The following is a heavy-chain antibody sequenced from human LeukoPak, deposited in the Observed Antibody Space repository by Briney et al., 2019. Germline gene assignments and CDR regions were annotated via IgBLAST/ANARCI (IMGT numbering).Heavy chain of an antibody. CDR1: GFSISSHW. J-gene: IGHJ4*02. CDR3: ARAASDSWYDY. CDR2: INRDGSTT. V-gene: IGHV3-74*01. Sequence: GGSLRLSCVASGFSISSHWLHWVRQAPGKGLVWVSRINRDGSTTVYVDSVKGRFTVSRDDDKNMLYLEVNSLRAEDTAVYYCARAASDSWYDYWGQGTLVTVSS. D-gene: IGHD6-13*01.